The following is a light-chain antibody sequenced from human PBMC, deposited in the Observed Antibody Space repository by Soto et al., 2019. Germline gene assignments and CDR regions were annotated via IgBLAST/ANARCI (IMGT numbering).Light chain of an antibody. CDR1: QTISSH. Sequence: DIHMTQSPSSLSASVGDRVIITCRASQTISSHLNWYQQKPGKAPNLLVYAASSLQSGVPSRFTGSGSGTDFTLTISSLQPEDFATYFCQQSYTTPITFGQGTRLEIK. V-gene: IGKV1-39*01. J-gene: IGKJ5*01. CDR3: QQSYTTPIT. CDR2: AAS.